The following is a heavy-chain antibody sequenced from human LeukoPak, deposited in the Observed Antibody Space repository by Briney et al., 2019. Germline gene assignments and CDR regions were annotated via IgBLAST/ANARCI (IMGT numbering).Heavy chain of an antibody. Sequence: GGSLRLPCAASGFTFSSYAMSWVRQAPGKGLEWVSAISGSGGSTYYADSVKGRFTISRDNSKNTLYLQMNSLRAEDTAVYYCANDYYDSSGSSHWGQGTLVTVSS. V-gene: IGHV3-23*01. CDR3: ANDYYDSSGSSH. CDR2: ISGSGGST. D-gene: IGHD3-22*01. J-gene: IGHJ4*02. CDR1: GFTFSSYA.